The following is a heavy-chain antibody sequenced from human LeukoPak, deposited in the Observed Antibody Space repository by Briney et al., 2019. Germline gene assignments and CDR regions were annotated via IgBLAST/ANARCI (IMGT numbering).Heavy chain of an antibody. CDR3: ARFDYGSGNNWFDP. D-gene: IGHD3-10*01. Sequence: SETLSLTCTVSGGSISSGGYYWSWIRQHPGKGLEWIGYIYYSGSTYYNPSLKSRVTISVDTSKNQFPLKLSSVTAADTAVYYCARFDYGSGNNWFDPWGQGTLVTVSS. CDR2: IYYSGST. CDR1: GGSISSGGYY. V-gene: IGHV4-31*03. J-gene: IGHJ5*02.